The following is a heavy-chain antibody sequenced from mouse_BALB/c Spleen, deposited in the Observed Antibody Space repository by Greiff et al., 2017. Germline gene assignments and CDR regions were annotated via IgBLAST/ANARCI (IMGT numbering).Heavy chain of an antibody. Sequence: QVQLKESGPGLVAPSQSLSITCTVSGFSLTGYGVNWVRQPPGKGLEWLGMIWGDGSTDYNSALKSRLSISKDNSKSQVFLKMNSLQTDDTARYYCGRGGKTGTNFDYWGQGTTLTVSS. J-gene: IGHJ2*01. CDR2: IWGDGST. CDR3: GRGGKTGTNFDY. CDR1: GFSLTGYG. D-gene: IGHD4-1*01. V-gene: IGHV2-6-7*01.